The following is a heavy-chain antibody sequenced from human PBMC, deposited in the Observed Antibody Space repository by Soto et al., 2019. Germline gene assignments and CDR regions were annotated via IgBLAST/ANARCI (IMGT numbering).Heavy chain of an antibody. CDR3: ATLGYCSGGSCSDAFDI. J-gene: IGHJ3*02. D-gene: IGHD2-15*01. Sequence: ASVKVSCKASGYTFTSYAMHWVRQAPGQRLEWMGWINADNGNTKYSQKFQGRVTMTRNTSISTAYMELSSLRSEDTAVYYCATLGYCSGGSCSDAFDIWGQGTMVTVSS. CDR1: GYTFTSYA. CDR2: INADNGNT. V-gene: IGHV1-3*01.